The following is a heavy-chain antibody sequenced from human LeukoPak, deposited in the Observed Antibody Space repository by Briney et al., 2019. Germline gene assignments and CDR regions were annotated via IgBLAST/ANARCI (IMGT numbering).Heavy chain of an antibody. CDR2: IYHTGSA. J-gene: IGHJ4*02. CDR1: GYSFTSGHY. V-gene: IGHV4-38-2*01. CDR3: ARYCTSTTCILRGFDY. Sequence: PSETLSLTCSVSGYSFTSGHYWGWIRQPPGKGLEWIANIYHTGSAHYNPSLKSRVTISVDTSENQFSLKLSSVTAADTAVYYCARYCTSTTCILRGFDYWGQGTLVTVSS. D-gene: IGHD2-2*01.